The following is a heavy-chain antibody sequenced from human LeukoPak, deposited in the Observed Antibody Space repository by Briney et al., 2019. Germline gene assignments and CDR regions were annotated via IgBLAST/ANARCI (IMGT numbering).Heavy chain of an antibody. J-gene: IGHJ3*02. V-gene: IGHV3-9*01. Sequence: GGSLLLSCAASGFPFDDYALHWVRPAPGKGLEWVSGISWNSGSIGYADSVKGRITISRDNAKNSLYLQMNSLRAEDTALYYCARTTVRDAFDIWGQGTMVTVSS. D-gene: IGHD4-11*01. CDR2: ISWNSGSI. CDR3: ARTTVRDAFDI. CDR1: GFPFDDYA.